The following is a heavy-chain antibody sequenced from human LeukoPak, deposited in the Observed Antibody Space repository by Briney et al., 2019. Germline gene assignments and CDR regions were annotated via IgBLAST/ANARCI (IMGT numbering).Heavy chain of an antibody. Sequence: ASVKVSCKASGYTFTSYGISWVRQAPGQGLEWMGWISAYNGNTNYAQKLQGRVTMTTDTSTSTAYMELRSLRSDDTAVYYCARGHDILTGYQYYYGMDVWGQGTTVTVSS. CDR1: GYTFTSYG. D-gene: IGHD3-9*01. CDR3: ARGHDILTGYQYYYGMDV. V-gene: IGHV1-18*01. CDR2: ISAYNGNT. J-gene: IGHJ6*02.